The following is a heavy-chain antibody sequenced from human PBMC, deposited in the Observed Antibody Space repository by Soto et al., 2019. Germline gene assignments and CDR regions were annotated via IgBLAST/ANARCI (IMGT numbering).Heavy chain of an antibody. Sequence: ASVKVSCKASGYILSNYGISWMRQVPGQGLEWMGWVSAYNGKSNYTQKFQGRVTMTTDTATNTAYMELRSLRSDDTAVYYCARARGTGVRSSYYWGQGTLVTVSS. CDR2: VSAYNGKS. D-gene: IGHD3-3*01. CDR1: GYILSNYG. CDR3: ARARGTGVRSSYY. V-gene: IGHV1-18*01. J-gene: IGHJ4*02.